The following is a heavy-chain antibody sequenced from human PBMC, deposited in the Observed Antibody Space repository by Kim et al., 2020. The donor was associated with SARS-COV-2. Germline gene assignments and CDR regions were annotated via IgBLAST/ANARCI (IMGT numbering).Heavy chain of an antibody. J-gene: IGHJ6*02. Sequence: GGSLRLSCAASGFTFSSYAMSWVRQAPGKGLEWVSAISGSGGSTYYADSVKGRFTISRDNSKNTLYLQMNSLRAEDTAVYYCAKEGAGGYGNYYYGMDVWGQGTTVTVSS. V-gene: IGHV3-23*01. CDR2: ISGSGGST. CDR1: GFTFSSYA. D-gene: IGHD5-18*01. CDR3: AKEGAGGYGNYYYGMDV.